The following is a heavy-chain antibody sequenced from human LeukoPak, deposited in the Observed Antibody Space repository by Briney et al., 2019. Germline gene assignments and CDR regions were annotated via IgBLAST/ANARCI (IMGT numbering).Heavy chain of an antibody. CDR3: ARETVATAKWGSGWHTWLDP. J-gene: IGHJ5*02. V-gene: IGHV4-61*01. Sequence: KPSETLSLTCTVSGGSVTSGTYYWSWIRQPPGKGLEWIGYISYNGRTNYSPSLKSRVAISVDTSKNQFSLKLTSVTAADTAVYYCARETVATAKWGSGWHTWLDPWGQGALVTVSS. D-gene: IGHD6-19*01. CDR2: ISYNGRT. CDR1: GGSVTSGTYY.